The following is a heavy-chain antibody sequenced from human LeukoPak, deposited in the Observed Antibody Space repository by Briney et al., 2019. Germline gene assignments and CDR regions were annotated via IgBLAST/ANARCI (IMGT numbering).Heavy chain of an antibody. CDR1: GGSFSGNY. Sequence: SETLSLTCAVYGGSFSGNYWSWIRQPPGKGLEWIGEINHSGSTNYNPSLKSRVTISVGTSKNQFSLKLSSVTAADTAVYYCARGRTPHYNYGMDVWGQGTTVTVSS. V-gene: IGHV4-34*01. J-gene: IGHJ6*02. CDR2: INHSGST. CDR3: ARGRTPHYNYGMDV.